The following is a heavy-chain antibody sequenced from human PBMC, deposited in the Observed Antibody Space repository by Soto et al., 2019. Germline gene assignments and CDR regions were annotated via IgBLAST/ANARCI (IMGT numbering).Heavy chain of an antibody. Sequence: GGSLRLSCAASGFTFSSYAMHWVRQAPGKGLEWVAVISYDGSNKYYADSVKGRFTISRDNSKNTLYLQMNSLRAEDTAVYYCASGGYSSSWSMDVWGQGTTVTVSS. CDR3: ASGGYSSSWSMDV. D-gene: IGHD6-13*01. J-gene: IGHJ6*02. CDR2: ISYDGSNK. V-gene: IGHV3-30-3*01. CDR1: GFTFSSYA.